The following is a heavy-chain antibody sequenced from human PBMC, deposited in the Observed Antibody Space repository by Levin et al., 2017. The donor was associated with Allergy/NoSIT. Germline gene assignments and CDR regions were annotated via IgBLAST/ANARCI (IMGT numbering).Heavy chain of an antibody. CDR3: ARESARDRWKGLTPLDY. V-gene: IGHV1-18*01. Sequence: GASVKVSCKASGYTFTRYGISWVRQAPGQGLEWMGWISAYNGNTNYAQKLQGRVTMTTDTSTSTAYMELRSLRSDDTAVYYCARESARDRWKGLTPLDYWGQGTLVTVSS. J-gene: IGHJ4*02. D-gene: IGHD4-23*01. CDR2: ISAYNGNT. CDR1: GYTFTRYG.